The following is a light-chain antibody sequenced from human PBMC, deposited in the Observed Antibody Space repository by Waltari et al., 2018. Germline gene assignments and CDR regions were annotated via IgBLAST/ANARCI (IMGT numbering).Light chain of an antibody. CDR2: GAS. J-gene: IGKJ2*01. V-gene: IGKV3-15*01. CDR1: QSVNRN. CDR3: QQYNNWPYT. Sequence: EVVMTQSPATLSVSPGESATLSCRASQSVNRNLAWYQQKPGQAPRLLIYGASTRATGIPARLSGSGSGTDFTLTISSLQSEDFAVYYCQQYNNWPYTFGQGTKLEIE.